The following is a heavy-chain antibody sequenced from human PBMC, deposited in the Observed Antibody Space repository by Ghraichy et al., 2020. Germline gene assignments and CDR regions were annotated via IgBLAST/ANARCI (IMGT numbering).Heavy chain of an antibody. V-gene: IGHV4-39*01. CDR2: IFYSGTT. J-gene: IGHJ6*03. CDR3: VRQPFDYRGYMDV. Sequence: ETLSLTCNVSGGSVGNSRYYWGWVRQPPGKGLEWIGKIFYSGTTFYKPSLKSRVTMSVDRANNQISLTLSSVTAADTAVFYYVRQPFDYRGYMDVWGKGTTVTVSS. D-gene: IGHD3-9*01. CDR1: GGSVGNSRYY.